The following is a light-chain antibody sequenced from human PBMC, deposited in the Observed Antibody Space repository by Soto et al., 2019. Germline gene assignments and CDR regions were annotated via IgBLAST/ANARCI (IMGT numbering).Light chain of an antibody. CDR3: QQYHNWWT. J-gene: IGKJ1*01. CDR2: GAS. V-gene: IGKV3-15*01. CDR1: QSVSSN. Sequence: EIVMTQSPATLSVSPGERATRSCRASQSVSSNLAWYQQKPGQAPRLLIYGASTRVTGIPARFSGSGSGTEFTLTISSLQSEDFAVYYCQQYHNWWTFGQGTKVDIK.